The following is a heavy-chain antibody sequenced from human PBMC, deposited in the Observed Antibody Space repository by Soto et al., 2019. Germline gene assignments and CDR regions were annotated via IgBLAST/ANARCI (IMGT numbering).Heavy chain of an antibody. CDR2: IYYSGST. J-gene: IGHJ4*02. CDR3: ASRYCTNGVCSLLLGY. D-gene: IGHD2-8*01. CDR1: GGSISTYY. Sequence: SETLSLTCTVSGGSISTYYLSWFRQPPGKGLEWIGYIYYSGSTNYSPPLKSRVTISVDTSKNQFSLKLSSVTAADTAVYYCASRYCTNGVCSLLLGYWGQGTLVTVS. V-gene: IGHV4-59*01.